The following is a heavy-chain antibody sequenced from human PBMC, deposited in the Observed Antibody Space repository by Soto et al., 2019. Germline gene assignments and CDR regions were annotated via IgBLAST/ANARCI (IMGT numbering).Heavy chain of an antibody. CDR2: ISGDGDGT. D-gene: IGHD2-8*01. Sequence: EVQLLESGGGLTQPGGSLRLSCAASGITLSNYAMSWVRQAPGKGLEWVSAISGDGDGTYYADSVQGRFTISRDNSKNTLSLQMTSLRAEDTAVYFCATLPCIVVNDLCYNVFDLWGQGTMVTVSS. CDR1: GITLSNYA. J-gene: IGHJ3*01. CDR3: ATLPCIVVNDLCYNVFDL. V-gene: IGHV3-23*01.